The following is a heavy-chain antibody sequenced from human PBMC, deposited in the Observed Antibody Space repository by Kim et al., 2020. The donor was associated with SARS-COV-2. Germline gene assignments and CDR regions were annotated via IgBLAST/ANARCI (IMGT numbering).Heavy chain of an antibody. J-gene: IGHJ4*02. V-gene: IGHV3-23*01. Sequence: RLTISRDNSKNTLYLQMNSLRAEDTAVYYCAKEGETYYYDSSGYWDYFDYWGQGTLVTVSS. CDR3: AKEGETYYYDSSGYWDYFDY. D-gene: IGHD3-22*01.